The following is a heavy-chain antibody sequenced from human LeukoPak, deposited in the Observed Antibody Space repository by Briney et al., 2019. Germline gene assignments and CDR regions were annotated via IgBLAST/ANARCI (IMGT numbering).Heavy chain of an antibody. Sequence: WASVKVSCKASGYTFTSYGISWVRQAPGQGLEWMGWISAYNGNTNYAQKLQGRVTMTTDTSTSTAYMELRSLRSDDTAVYYCARDRGYDILTGYRDFDYWGQGTLVTVSS. V-gene: IGHV1-18*01. CDR3: ARDRGYDILTGYRDFDY. CDR1: GYTFTSYG. D-gene: IGHD3-9*01. CDR2: ISAYNGNT. J-gene: IGHJ4*02.